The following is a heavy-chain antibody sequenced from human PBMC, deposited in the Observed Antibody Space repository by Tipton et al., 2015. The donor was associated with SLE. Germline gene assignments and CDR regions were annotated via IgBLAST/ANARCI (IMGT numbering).Heavy chain of an antibody. D-gene: IGHD5-12*01. CDR1: GGSISSDY. V-gene: IGHV4-59*12. CDR3: AGEGGYDS. J-gene: IGHJ5*01. Sequence: TLSLTCPVSGGSISSDYWSWIRQPPGKGLEWIGYIYYSGSTNYNPSLKSRVTISVDTSKNQLSLKLSSVTAADTAVYYCAGEGGYDSWGQGTLVTVSS. CDR2: IYYSGST.